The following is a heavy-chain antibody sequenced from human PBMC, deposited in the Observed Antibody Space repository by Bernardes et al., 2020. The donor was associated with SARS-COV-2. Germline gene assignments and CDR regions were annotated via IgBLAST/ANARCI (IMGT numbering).Heavy chain of an antibody. V-gene: IGHV3-7*03. CDR3: VRSAGMDV. CDR2: IKRDGREP. Sequence: GGSLRLSCAGSGFDFSDSWMTWVRQAPGKGLEWVANIKRDGREPYYVDSVKGRFTISRDNAKTLVFLQMNSLRAEDTAVFYCVRSAGMDVWGQGTMVTVSS. CDR1: GFDFSDSW. J-gene: IGHJ6*02.